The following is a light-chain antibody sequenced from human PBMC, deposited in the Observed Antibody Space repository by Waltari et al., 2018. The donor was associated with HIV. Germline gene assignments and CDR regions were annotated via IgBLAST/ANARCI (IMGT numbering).Light chain of an antibody. CDR1: QSVQRH. CDR2: GAS. CDR3: QQYDNGPADT. V-gene: IGKV3-15*01. Sequence: EIVMTQSPVTLSMSPGERATLSCRASQSVQRHLVWYQHKPGQAPRLLIYGASTRATGIPDRFSGSGSGTEFSRTISSLQSEDFAVYYCQQYDNGPADTFGQGTKLEIK. J-gene: IGKJ2*01.